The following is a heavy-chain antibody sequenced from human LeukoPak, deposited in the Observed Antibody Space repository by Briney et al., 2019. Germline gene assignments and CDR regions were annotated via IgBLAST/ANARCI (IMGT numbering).Heavy chain of an antibody. D-gene: IGHD6-13*01. CDR3: ARDLGGGIAAAGTVFWFDP. J-gene: IGHJ5*02. Sequence: ASVKVSCKASGYTFTGYYMHWVRQAPGQGLEWMGWINPNSGSTNYAQKFQGRVTMTRDTSISTAYMELSRLRSDDTAVYYCARDLGGGIAAAGTVFWFDPWGQGTLVTVSS. CDR2: INPNSGST. CDR1: GYTFTGYY. V-gene: IGHV1-2*02.